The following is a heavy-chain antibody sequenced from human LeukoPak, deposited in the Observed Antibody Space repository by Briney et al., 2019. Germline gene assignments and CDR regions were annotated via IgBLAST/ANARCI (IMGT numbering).Heavy chain of an antibody. CDR3: ARASYYYDTTGLGAVDI. J-gene: IGHJ3*02. D-gene: IGHD3-22*01. CDR2: INWNSDNI. CDR1: GFTFNDHA. V-gene: IGHV3-9*01. Sequence: PGRSLRLSCAASGFTFNDHAMYWVPQAPGKGLEWVSGINWNSDNIGYADSVRGRFTISRDDAKNSLFLQMNSLRVEDTALYYCARASYYYDTTGLGAVDIWGQGTMVTVSS.